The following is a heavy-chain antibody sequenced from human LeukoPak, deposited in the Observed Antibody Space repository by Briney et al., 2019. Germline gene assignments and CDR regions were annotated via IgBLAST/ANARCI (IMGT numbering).Heavy chain of an antibody. CDR1: KFAFSSSW. J-gene: IGHJ4*02. Sequence: GGSLRLSCAASKFAFSSSWMSWVRQAPGKGLEWVANIKEDGSEKYYVDSVKGRFTISRENAKNSLYLQMNSLRAEDTAVYYCARLIQLWPDWGQGTLVTVSS. V-gene: IGHV3-7*01. CDR3: ARLIQLWPD. CDR2: IKEDGSEK. D-gene: IGHD5-18*01.